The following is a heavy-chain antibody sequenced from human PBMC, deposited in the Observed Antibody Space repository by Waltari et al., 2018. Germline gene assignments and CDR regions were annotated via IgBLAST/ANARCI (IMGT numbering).Heavy chain of an antibody. Sequence: VQLQESGPGLVKPSETLSLTCAVSGYSISSGYYWGWIRQPPGKGLEWVANIKQDGSEKDYVDSLKGRFTISRDNAKNSVFLQMNSLGAEDTAVYYCARIGYSSSSFDYWGQGTLVTVSS. J-gene: IGHJ4*02. CDR3: ARIGYSSSSFDY. CDR1: GYSISSGYY. CDR2: IKQDGSEK. V-gene: IGHV3-7*03. D-gene: IGHD6-13*01.